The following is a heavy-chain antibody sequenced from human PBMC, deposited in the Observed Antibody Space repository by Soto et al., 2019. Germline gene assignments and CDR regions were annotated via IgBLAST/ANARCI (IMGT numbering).Heavy chain of an antibody. V-gene: IGHV4-34*01. CDR1: GGSFSGYY. D-gene: IGHD6-6*01. CDR2: INHSGST. J-gene: IGHJ5*02. CDR3: ANLVGPGQLGGMKLYNWFDP. Sequence: PSETLSLTCAVYGGSFSGYYWSWIRQPPGKGLEWIGEINHSGSTNYNPSLKSRVTISLDTSKNQFSLKLTSVTAADTAVYYCANLVGPGQLGGMKLYNWFDPWGQGTLVTVSS.